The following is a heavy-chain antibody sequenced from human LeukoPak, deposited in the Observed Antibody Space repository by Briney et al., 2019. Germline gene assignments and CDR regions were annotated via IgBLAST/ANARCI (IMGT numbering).Heavy chain of an antibody. CDR2: IYPGDSDT. CDR1: GYSFTSYW. D-gene: IGHD6-6*01. Sequence: GESLKISCKGSGYSFTSYWIGWVRQMPGKGLGWMGIIYPGDSDTRYSPSFQGQVTISADKSISTAYLQWSSLKASDTAMYYCARRAYSSSRGENYFDYWGQGTLVTVSS. CDR3: ARRAYSSSRGENYFDY. V-gene: IGHV5-51*01. J-gene: IGHJ4*02.